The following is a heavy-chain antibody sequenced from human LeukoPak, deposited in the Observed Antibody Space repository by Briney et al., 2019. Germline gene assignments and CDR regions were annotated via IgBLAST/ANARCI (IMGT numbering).Heavy chain of an antibody. CDR2: IWYDGSHK. D-gene: IGHD2-21*02. CDR3: ARDLGGCGDRFCSYYFDH. J-gene: IGHJ4*02. V-gene: IGHV3-33*01. CDR1: GFTFSSYG. Sequence: GGSLRLSCGASGFTFSSYGMNWLRQAPGKGLQWVAVIWYDGSHKYYADSAKGRFTISRDNSKNTVSLQMDSLRVEDTALYYCARDLGGCGDRFCSYYFDHWGQGIQVTVSS.